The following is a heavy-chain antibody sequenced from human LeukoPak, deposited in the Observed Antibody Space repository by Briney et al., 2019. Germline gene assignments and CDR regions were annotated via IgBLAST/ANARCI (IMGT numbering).Heavy chain of an antibody. D-gene: IGHD6-13*01. V-gene: IGHV3-30-3*01. CDR2: ISYDGSNK. CDR1: GFTFSSYA. CDR3: ARGPRPAAGTVRGWFDP. J-gene: IGHJ5*02. Sequence: PGGSLRLSCAASGFTFSSYAMHWVRQAPGKGLEWVAVISYDGSNKYYADSVKGRFTISRDNSKNTLYLQMNSLRAEDTAVYYCARGPRPAAGTVRGWFDPWGQGTLVTVSS.